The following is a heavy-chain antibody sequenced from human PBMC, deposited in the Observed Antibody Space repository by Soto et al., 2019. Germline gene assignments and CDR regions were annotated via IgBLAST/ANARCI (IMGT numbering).Heavy chain of an antibody. V-gene: IGHV3-33*01. D-gene: IGHD2-2*01. CDR3: ARGGDIVVLVYYFDY. J-gene: IGHJ4*02. CDR2: IWYDGSNK. Sequence: QVQLVESGGGVVQPGRSLRLSCAASGFTFSSYGMHWVRQAPGKGLEWVAVIWYDGSNKYYADSVKGRFTISRDNSKNTLYLQMNILRAEDTAVYYCARGGDIVVLVYYFDYWGQGTLVTVSS. CDR1: GFTFSSYG.